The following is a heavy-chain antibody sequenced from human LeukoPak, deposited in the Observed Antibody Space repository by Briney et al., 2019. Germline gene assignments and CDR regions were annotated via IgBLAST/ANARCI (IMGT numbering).Heavy chain of an antibody. Sequence: GGSLRLSCAASGFTFSSYAMSWVRQAPGKGLEWVSAISGSGGSTYYADSVKGRFTISRDNSKNTLYLQMNSLRAEDTAVYYCARDLEQLWLGYWGQGTLVTVSS. D-gene: IGHD5-18*01. CDR3: ARDLEQLWLGY. CDR2: ISGSGGST. J-gene: IGHJ4*02. V-gene: IGHV3-23*01. CDR1: GFTFSSYA.